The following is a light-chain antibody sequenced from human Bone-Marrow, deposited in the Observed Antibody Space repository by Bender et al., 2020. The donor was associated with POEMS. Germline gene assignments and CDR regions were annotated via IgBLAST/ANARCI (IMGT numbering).Light chain of an antibody. CDR3: SSYTRRKTVV. CDR2: DVS. CDR1: TNDVGGYKY. Sequence: QSALTQPASVSGSPGQSITISCTGTTNDVGGYKYVSWYQQHPGKAPKLMIYDVSNRPSGVSNRFSGSKSGNTASLTISGLQAEDEADYYCSSYTRRKTVVFGGGTQLTVL. J-gene: IGLJ2*01. V-gene: IGLV2-14*03.